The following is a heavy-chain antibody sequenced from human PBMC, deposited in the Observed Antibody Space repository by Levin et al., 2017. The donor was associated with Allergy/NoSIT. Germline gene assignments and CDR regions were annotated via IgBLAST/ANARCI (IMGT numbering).Heavy chain of an antibody. D-gene: IGHD5-18*01. V-gene: IGHV3-30*18. J-gene: IGHJ4*02. CDR2: ISYDGSKK. CDR1: GFTFSSYG. CDR3: AKEATTDTALLN. Sequence: GGSLRLSCAASGFTFSSYGMHWVRQAPGKGLECVAVISYDGSKKFYADSVKGRFTISRDSSTNTVSLQMSSLRTDDTAVYYCAKEATTDTALLNWGQGTLVTVSS.